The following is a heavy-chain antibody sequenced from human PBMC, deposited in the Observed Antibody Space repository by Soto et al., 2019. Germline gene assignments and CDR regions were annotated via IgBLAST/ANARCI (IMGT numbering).Heavy chain of an antibody. CDR3: ARCHGGYYPYYYSYMDV. CDR2: ISAYNGNT. D-gene: IGHD1-26*01. V-gene: IGHV1-18*01. CDR1: GYTFSSYA. Sequence: ASLKVSCKASGYTFSSYAISWVRQAPGQGLEWMGGISAYNGNTNYAQKLQGRVTMTTDTSTSTAYMELRSLRSDDTAVYYCARCHGGYYPYYYSYMDVWGKGTTVTVSS. J-gene: IGHJ6*03.